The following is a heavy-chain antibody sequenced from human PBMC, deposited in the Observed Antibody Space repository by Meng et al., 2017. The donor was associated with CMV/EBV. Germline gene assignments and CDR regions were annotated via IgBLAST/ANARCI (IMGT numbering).Heavy chain of an antibody. CDR2: INLVDGNT. CDR1: GYIFTTYY. Sequence: HVLLCEAGGEGKNPGTLLKISCKASGYIFTTYYIHWVRQAPGQGLEWMGMINLVDGNTNVAHKLQGRLSMTRDTSTSTVYMDLSSLRSEDTAMYYCAREYPATWYFDHWGQGTLVTVSS. D-gene: IGHD2-15*01. V-gene: IGHV1-46*04. J-gene: IGHJ4*02. CDR3: AREYPATWYFDH.